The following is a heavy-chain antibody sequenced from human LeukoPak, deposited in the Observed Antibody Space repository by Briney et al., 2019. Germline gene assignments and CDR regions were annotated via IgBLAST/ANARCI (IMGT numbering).Heavy chain of an antibody. CDR3: ARHPGVVTTYPRVCYFDY. Sequence: PSETLSLTCAVYGGSFSGYYWSWIRQPPGKGLEWIGEINHSGSTNYNPSLKSRVTISVDTSKNQFSLKLSSVTAADTAVYYCARHPGVVTTYPRVCYFDYWGQGTLVTVSS. V-gene: IGHV4-34*01. CDR2: INHSGST. J-gene: IGHJ4*02. CDR1: GGSFSGYY. D-gene: IGHD3-3*01.